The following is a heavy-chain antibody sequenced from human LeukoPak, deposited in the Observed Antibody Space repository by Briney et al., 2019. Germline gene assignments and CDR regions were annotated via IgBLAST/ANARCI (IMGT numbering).Heavy chain of an antibody. Sequence: ASVKVSCKASGYTFTGYYFNWVRRAPGQGLKWMGRINPNSGGTNYAQKFQGRATMTRDTSISTAYMELSGLRSDDTAVYYCARVEGLRFLEWLLNYWGQGTLVTVSS. CDR2: INPNSGGT. CDR3: ARVEGLRFLEWLLNY. CDR1: GYTFTGYY. J-gene: IGHJ4*02. V-gene: IGHV1-2*06. D-gene: IGHD3-3*01.